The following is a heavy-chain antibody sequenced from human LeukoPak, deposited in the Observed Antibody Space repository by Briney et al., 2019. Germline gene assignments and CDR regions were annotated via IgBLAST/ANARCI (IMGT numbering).Heavy chain of an antibody. CDR1: GFSFSSYW. CDR2: IKPDGSGK. V-gene: IGHV3-7*01. J-gene: IGHJ4*02. D-gene: IGHD2/OR15-2a*01. Sequence: PGGSLRLSCAASGFSFSSYWMTWVRQVPGKGLEWVANIKPDGSGKHYVDSVKGRFTISRDNAKSSLYLQMDSLRVEDTAVYYCSSQPAVIDLDFWGPGALVTVSS. CDR3: SSQPAVIDLDF.